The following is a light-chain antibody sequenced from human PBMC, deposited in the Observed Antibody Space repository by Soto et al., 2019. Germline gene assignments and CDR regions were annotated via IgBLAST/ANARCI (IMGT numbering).Light chain of an antibody. CDR1: QNVYNN. CDR3: QQCRNWPLT. V-gene: IGKV3-15*01. CDR2: DAS. J-gene: IGKJ4*01. Sequence: EIVMTQSPATLSVSPGEGATLSCKASQNVYNNLAWYKQRPGQPTRLLIYDASTRDTGISARFSGSGYGTEFTLTIISLQSEDFAVYFCQQCRNWPLTFGGGTKVDIK.